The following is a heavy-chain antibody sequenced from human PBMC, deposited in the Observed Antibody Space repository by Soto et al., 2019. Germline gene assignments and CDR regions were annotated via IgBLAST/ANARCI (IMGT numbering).Heavy chain of an antibody. D-gene: IGHD6-19*01. CDR1: GYTFTSYD. CDR3: ARARGIAVAGNFDY. V-gene: IGHV1-8*01. CDR2: MNPNSGNT. J-gene: IGHJ4*02. Sequence: ASVKVSCKASGYTFTSYDINWVRQATGQGLEWMGWMNPNSGNTGYAQKFQGRVTMTRNNSISTAYMELSSLRSEDTAVYYCARARGIAVAGNFDYWGQGTLVTVSS.